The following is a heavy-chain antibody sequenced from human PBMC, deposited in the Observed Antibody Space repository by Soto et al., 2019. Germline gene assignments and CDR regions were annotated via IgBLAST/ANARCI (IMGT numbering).Heavy chain of an antibody. CDR2: ISAYNGNT. Sequence: QVQLVQSGAEVKKPGASVKVSCKASGYTFASYAISWMRQAPGQGLEWMGWISAYNGNTNYAQKLQGRVTMTTDTSTRTAYMELRSLTSDDTAVYYCARDPQPPDYWGQGTLVTVSS. J-gene: IGHJ4*02. CDR3: ARDPQPPDY. V-gene: IGHV1-18*01. CDR1: GYTFASYA.